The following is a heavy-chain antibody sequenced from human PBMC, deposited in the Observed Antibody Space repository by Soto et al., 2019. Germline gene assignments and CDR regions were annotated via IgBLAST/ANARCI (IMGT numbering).Heavy chain of an antibody. CDR2: INAGNGDT. J-gene: IGHJ4*03. V-gene: IGHV1-3*01. D-gene: IGHD2-2*01. CDR1: GDTFATYG. CDR3: ATSRYCSSISCYLAF. Sequence: GASVKVSCKASGDTFATYGIHWVRQAHGQRFEWMGWINAGNGDTRYAQNFQDRVSITRDTSATTVYMELSSLRSEDTATYYCATSRYCSSISCYLAFWG.